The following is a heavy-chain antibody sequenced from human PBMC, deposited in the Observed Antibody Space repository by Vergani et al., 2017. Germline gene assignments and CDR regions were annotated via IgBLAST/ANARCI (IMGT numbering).Heavy chain of an antibody. Sequence: QVHLVQSGAEVKKPGASVKVSCKASGYTFTGYYMHWVRQAPGQGLEWMGCINPNSGGTNYAQKFQGRVTITRDTSISTAYMELSRLRSDDTAVYFCARSVDSGSSAGYWGQGTLVTVSS. D-gene: IGHD1-26*01. V-gene: IGHV1-2*02. J-gene: IGHJ4*02. CDR2: INPNSGGT. CDR1: GYTFTGYY. CDR3: ARSVDSGSSAGY.